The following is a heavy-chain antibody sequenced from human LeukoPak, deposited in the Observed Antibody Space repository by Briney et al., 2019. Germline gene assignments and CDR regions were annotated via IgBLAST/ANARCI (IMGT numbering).Heavy chain of an antibody. V-gene: IGHV3-11*01. CDR3: AKVKRNYSWLVDY. CDR1: GFTFSDHY. CDR2: ISHTGTTM. Sequence: GGSLRLSCAASGFTFSDHYMSWIRQAPGKGLEWVSYISHTGTTMYYADSVKGRFTLSRDNSKNTLYLQMNSLRVEDTAVYYCAKVKRNYSWLVDYWGQGTLVTVSS. D-gene: IGHD5-24*01. J-gene: IGHJ4*02.